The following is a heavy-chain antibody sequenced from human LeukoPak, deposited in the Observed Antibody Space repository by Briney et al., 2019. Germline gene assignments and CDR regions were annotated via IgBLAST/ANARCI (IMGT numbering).Heavy chain of an antibody. D-gene: IGHD6-19*01. J-gene: IGHJ4*02. CDR3: AKDAYSGSVVY. V-gene: IGHV3-23*01. Sequence: GGSLRLSCAASGFTFSSYDMSWVRQAPGKGLEWISAISGDASSTYYADSGKGRFTISRDNSKNTLYLQMNSLRAEDTAIYYCAKDAYSGSVVYWGQGTLVTVSS. CDR1: GFTFSSYD. CDR2: ISGDASST.